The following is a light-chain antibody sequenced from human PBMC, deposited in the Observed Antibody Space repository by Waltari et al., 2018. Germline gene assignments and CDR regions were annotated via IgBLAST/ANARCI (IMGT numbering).Light chain of an antibody. CDR3: QQYYDGRT. Sequence: EIVMTQSPATLSVSPGERATLSCRASQSISIYLAWFQQKPGQAPRLLSYNASTRATGIPARLSGSGSGTEFTLTISSLQSEDFAVYYCQQYYDGRTFGQGTKLEIK. V-gene: IGKV3-15*01. J-gene: IGKJ2*01. CDR1: QSISIY. CDR2: NAS.